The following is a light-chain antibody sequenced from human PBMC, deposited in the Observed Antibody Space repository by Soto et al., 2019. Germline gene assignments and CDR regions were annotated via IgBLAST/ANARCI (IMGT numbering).Light chain of an antibody. CDR1: VLAKKY. CDR2: KDS. CDR3: DSAADNMGV. J-gene: IGLJ1*01. V-gene: IGLV3-27*01. Sequence: SYELTQPSSVSLSPGQTARITCSGDVLAKKYARWFQQKPGQAPVLVIYKDSERPSGIPERFSGSSSGTTVTLTISGAQVEDEADYYCDSAADNMGVFGTGTKVTVL.